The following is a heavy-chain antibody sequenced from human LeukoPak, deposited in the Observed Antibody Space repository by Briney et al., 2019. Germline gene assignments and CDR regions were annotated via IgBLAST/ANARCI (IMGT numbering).Heavy chain of an antibody. J-gene: IGHJ2*01. CDR3: AKSGSYSWYFDL. CDR2: IYTSGST. Sequence: SETLSLTCTVSGGSISSYYWSGLRQPAGKGLEWVGLIYTSGSTNYNPCLKSRVTMSVDPSKNQFSLKLSSVTAADTAVYYCAKSGSYSWYFDLWGRGTLVTVSS. V-gene: IGHV4-4*07. CDR1: GGSISSYY. D-gene: IGHD1-26*01.